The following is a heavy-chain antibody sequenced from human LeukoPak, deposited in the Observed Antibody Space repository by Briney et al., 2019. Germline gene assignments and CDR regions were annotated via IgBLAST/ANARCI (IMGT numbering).Heavy chain of an antibody. Sequence: GGSLRLSCAASGFTFSSYGMSWVRQAPGKGLEWVSAISGSGGSTYYADSVKGRFTISRDNAKNSLYLQMDSLRAEDTALYYCARENSRAAPGFLGWGQGTLVTVSS. CDR2: ISGSGGST. CDR3: ARENSRAAPGFLG. J-gene: IGHJ4*02. CDR1: GFTFSSYG. D-gene: IGHD6-13*01. V-gene: IGHV3-23*01.